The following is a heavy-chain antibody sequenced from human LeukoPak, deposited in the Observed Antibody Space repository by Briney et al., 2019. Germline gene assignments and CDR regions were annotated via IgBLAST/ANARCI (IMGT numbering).Heavy chain of an antibody. CDR1: GFTFDDYA. V-gene: IGHV3-9*01. D-gene: IGHD3-10*01. Sequence: GRSLRLSCAASGFTFDDYAMHWVRQAPGKGLEWVSGISWNSGRIGYADSVKGRFTISRDNAKNSLYLQMNSLRAEDTALYYCAKATPVGDYYYYGMDVWGQGTTVTVSS. CDR2: ISWNSGRI. CDR3: AKATPVGDYYYYGMDV. J-gene: IGHJ6*02.